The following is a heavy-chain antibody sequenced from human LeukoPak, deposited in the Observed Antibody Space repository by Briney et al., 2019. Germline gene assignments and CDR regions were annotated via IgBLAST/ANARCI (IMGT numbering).Heavy chain of an antibody. CDR2: ISSSSSYI. J-gene: IGHJ5*02. V-gene: IGHV3-21*01. CDR1: GFTFSSYS. CDR3: ARDLNWNDVGNWFDP. D-gene: IGHD1-1*01. Sequence: GGSLRLSCAASGFTFSSYSMNWVRQAPGKGLEWVSSISSSSSYIYYADSVKGRFTISRDNAKNSLYLQMNSLRAEDTAVYYRARDLNWNDVGNWFDPWGQGTLVTVSS.